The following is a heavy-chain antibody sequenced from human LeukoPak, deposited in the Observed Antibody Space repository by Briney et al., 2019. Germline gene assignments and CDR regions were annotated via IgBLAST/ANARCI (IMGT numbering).Heavy chain of an antibody. CDR1: GFTFSSYA. D-gene: IGHD6-19*01. J-gene: IGHJ4*02. Sequence: GRSLRLSCAASGFTFSSYAMHWVRQAPGKGLEWVAVISYDGSNKYYADSVKGRYTISRDNSKNTLYLQMNSLRAEDTAVYYCARDQWAVAGTGGFDYWGQGTLVTVSS. V-gene: IGHV3-30-3*01. CDR2: ISYDGSNK. CDR3: ARDQWAVAGTGGFDY.